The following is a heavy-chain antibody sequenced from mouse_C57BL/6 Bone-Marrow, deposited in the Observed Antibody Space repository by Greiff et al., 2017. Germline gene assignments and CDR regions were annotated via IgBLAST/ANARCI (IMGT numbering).Heavy chain of an antibody. Sequence: EVKVEESGGGLVKPGGSLKLSCAASGFTFSDYGMHWVRQAPEKGLEWVAYISSGSSTIYYADTVKGRFTISRNNAKNTLFLQMTSLRSEDTAMYYCAKDGMDYWGQGTSVTVSS. CDR1: GFTFSDYG. J-gene: IGHJ4*01. CDR3: AKDGMDY. CDR2: ISSGSSTI. V-gene: IGHV5-17*01.